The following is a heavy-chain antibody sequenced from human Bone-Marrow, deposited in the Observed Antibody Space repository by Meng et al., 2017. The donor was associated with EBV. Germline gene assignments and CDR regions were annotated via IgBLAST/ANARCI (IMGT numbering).Heavy chain of an antibody. CDR2: MNPNSGNT. J-gene: IGHJ1*01. V-gene: IGHV1-8*01. D-gene: IGHD4-17*01. CDR1: GYTFTSND. CDR3: ARGHDNGDYAPEH. Sequence: QLGQSGGAVKKLGASVKVSCKASGYTFTSNDITWVRQATGQGLEWMGWMNPNSGNTGYAQKFQGRVTMTTHTSTSTVYMELRSLRSDDTAVYFCARGHDNGDYAPEHWGQGTLVTVSS.